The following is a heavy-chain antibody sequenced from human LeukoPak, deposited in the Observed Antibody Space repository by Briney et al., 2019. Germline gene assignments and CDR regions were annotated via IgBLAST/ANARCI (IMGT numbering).Heavy chain of an antibody. J-gene: IGHJ4*02. D-gene: IGHD5-24*01. CDR3: ARGFNNAYNYA. Sequence: GGSLRLSCAASGFTFGTHYMNWVRQAPGKGLEWVANINQDGSETYYVDSVKGRFTIPRDNAKNSLYLQMNTLRVEDTAVYYCARGFNNAYNYAWGQGTLVTVSS. CDR1: GFTFGTHY. CDR2: INQDGSET. V-gene: IGHV3-7*01.